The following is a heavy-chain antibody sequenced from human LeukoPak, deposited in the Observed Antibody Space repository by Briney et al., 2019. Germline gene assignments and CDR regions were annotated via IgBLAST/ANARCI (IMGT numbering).Heavy chain of an antibody. CDR3: ARYPEALYYYMDV. CDR2: INHSGST. J-gene: IGHJ6*03. Sequence: PSETLSLTCAVYGGSFSGYYWSWIRQPPGKGLEWIGEINHSGSTNYNPSLKSRVTISVDTSKNQFSLKLSSVTAADTAVYYCARYPEALYYYMDVWGKGTTVTVSS. V-gene: IGHV4-34*01. CDR1: GGSFSGYY. D-gene: IGHD1-14*01.